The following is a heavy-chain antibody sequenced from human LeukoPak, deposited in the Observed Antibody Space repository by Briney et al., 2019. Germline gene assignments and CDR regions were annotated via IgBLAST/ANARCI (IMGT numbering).Heavy chain of an antibody. CDR1: GFNFDHYW. CDR2: IKQDGSEK. V-gene: IGHV3-7*04. J-gene: IGHJ5*02. D-gene: IGHD6-19*01. CDR3: ARDPGSGWLGGFDL. Sequence: GGSLRLSCAASGFNFDHYWMTWVRQAPGKGLEWVANIKQDGSEKVYLDSMKGRFTISRDNSRDSLYLQVNSLRPEDTAVYCARDPGSGWLGGFDLWGQGTLVSVSS.